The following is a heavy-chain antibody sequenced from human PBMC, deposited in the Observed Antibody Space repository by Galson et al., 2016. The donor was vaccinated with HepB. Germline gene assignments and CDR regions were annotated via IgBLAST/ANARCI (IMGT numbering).Heavy chain of an antibody. V-gene: IGHV4-39*07. CDR1: GGSISDNSYY. D-gene: IGHD3-10*02. CDR2: IYYTGRT. CDR3: ARESYVRVRYRSMDV. J-gene: IGHJ6*02. Sequence: SETLSLTCTVSGGSISDNSYYWGWIRQPPGKGQEWIGKIYYTGRTHYNPSLKSRVTISVDTSKNQFSLKLSFVTAADTAVYDCARESYVRVRYRSMDVWGQGTTGIVSS.